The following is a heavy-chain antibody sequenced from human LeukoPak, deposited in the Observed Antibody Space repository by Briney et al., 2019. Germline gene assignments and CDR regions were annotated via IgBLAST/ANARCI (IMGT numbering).Heavy chain of an antibody. J-gene: IGHJ4*02. D-gene: IGHD2-2*02. V-gene: IGHV3-30-3*01. CDR2: ISYDGGNK. CDR1: GFTFSSYA. Sequence: GGSLRLSCAASGFTFSSYAMHWVRQAPGKGLEWVAVISYDGGNKYYADSVKGRFTISRDNSKNTLYLQMNSLRAEDTAVYYCARDIVVVPAAIQPGAADYWGQGTLVTVSS. CDR3: ARDIVVVPAAIQPGAADY.